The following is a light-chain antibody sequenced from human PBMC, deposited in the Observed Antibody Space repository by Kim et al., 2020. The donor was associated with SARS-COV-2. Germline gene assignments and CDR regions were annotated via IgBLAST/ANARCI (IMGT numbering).Light chain of an antibody. CDR2: DND. CDR1: SSNIGNNY. J-gene: IGLJ3*02. V-gene: IGLV1-51*01. CDR3: GTWDSSLSAVV. Sequence: GQKVTISCSGSSSNIGNNYVSWLQQLPGTAPKVLIYDNDKRPSGIPDRFSGSRSGTSATLGITGLQTGDEAHYYCGTWDSSLSAVVFGGGTKVTVL.